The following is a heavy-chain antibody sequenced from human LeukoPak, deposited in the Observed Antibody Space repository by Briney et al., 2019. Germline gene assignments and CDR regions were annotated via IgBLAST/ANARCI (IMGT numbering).Heavy chain of an antibody. J-gene: IGHJ3*02. CDR1: GFTVSSNY. Sequence: GGSLRLSCAASGFTVSSNYMSWVRQAPGKGLEWVSVIYSGGSTYYADSVKGRFTISRHNSKNTLYLQMNSLRSEDTAVYYCAAYSGSYYINAFDIWGQGTMVTVSS. D-gene: IGHD1-26*01. V-gene: IGHV3-53*04. CDR3: AAYSGSYYINAFDI. CDR2: IYSGGST.